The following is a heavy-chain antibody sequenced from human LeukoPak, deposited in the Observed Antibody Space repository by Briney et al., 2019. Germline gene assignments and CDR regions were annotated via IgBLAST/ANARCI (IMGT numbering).Heavy chain of an antibody. CDR2: ISSSGSTI. Sequence: GGSLRLSCAASGFTFSDYYMSWIRQAPGKGLEWVSYISSSGSTIYYADSVKGRFTISRDNAKNSLYLQMNSLRAEDTAVYYCARDFLYDSSGYYPGYWGQGTLVTASS. CDR3: ARDFLYDSSGYYPGY. J-gene: IGHJ4*02. V-gene: IGHV3-11*01. CDR1: GFTFSDYY. D-gene: IGHD3-22*01.